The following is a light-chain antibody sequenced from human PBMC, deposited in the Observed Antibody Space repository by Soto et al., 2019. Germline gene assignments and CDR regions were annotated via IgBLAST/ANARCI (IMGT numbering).Light chain of an antibody. CDR1: QSVSSN. CDR3: QQYNKWPLT. V-gene: IGKV3-15*01. Sequence: EIMMTQSPGTLSASPGERATLSCRASQSVSSNLAWYQQKPGQAPRLLIYAVSTRATGIPARFSGSGSGTEFNLNISSLQSEDFAVYYCQQYNKWPLTFGQGTKVEIK. CDR2: AVS. J-gene: IGKJ1*01.